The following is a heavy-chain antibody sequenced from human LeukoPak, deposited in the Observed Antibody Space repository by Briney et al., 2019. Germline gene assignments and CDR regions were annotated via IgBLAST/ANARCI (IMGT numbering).Heavy chain of an antibody. V-gene: IGHV4-39*01. CDR2: IYYSGST. D-gene: IGHD2-2*02. CDR3: ARVGEVPAAIGYFDY. J-gene: IGHJ4*02. Sequence: SETLSLTCTVSGGSISSSSYYWGWIRQPPGKGLEWIGSIYYSGSTYYNPSLKSRVTISVDTSKNQFSLKPSSVTAADTAVYYCARVGEVPAAIGYFDYWGQGTLVTVSS. CDR1: GGSISSSSYY.